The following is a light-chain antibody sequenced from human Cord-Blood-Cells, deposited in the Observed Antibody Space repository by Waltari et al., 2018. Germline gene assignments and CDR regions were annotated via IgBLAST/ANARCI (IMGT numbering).Light chain of an antibody. CDR3: CSYAGSSSWV. CDR1: RGDVGSYNL. V-gene: IGLV2-23*01. Sequence: QSALTQPAPASGSPGHSITLSRTGTRGDVGSYNLVSWYPPHPGKAPKLMIYEGSKRPSVVSNRFSGSKSGNTASLTISGLQAEDEADYYCCSYAGSSSWVFGGGTKLTVL. CDR2: EGS. J-gene: IGLJ3*02.